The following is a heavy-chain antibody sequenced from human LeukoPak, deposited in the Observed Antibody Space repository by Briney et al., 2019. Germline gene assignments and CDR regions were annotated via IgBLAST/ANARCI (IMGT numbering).Heavy chain of an antibody. V-gene: IGHV3-33*08. J-gene: IGHJ6*02. CDR2: IWYDGSNK. CDR1: GLTFSSHW. D-gene: IGHD2-8*01. CDR3: ARDPPYCTNGVCYDYYYYGMDV. Sequence: GGSLRLSCAASGLTFSSHWMHWVRQAPGKGLEWVAVIWYDGSNKYYADSVKGRFTISRDNSKNTLYLQMNSLRAEDTAVYYCARDPPYCTNGVCYDYYYYGMDVWGQGTTVTVSS.